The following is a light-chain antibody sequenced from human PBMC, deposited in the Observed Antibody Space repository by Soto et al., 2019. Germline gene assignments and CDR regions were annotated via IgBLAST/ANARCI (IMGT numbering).Light chain of an antibody. CDR3: QQYGSWT. CDR2: GTS. CDR1: QTISSNY. J-gene: IGKJ1*01. Sequence: EIVLTQSPGTLSVSPGERATLSCRASQTISSNYLAWYQQKPGQAPSLLIYGTSSRATGIPDRFSGSGSGTDFTLTISSLDPEDSAIYYCQQYGSWTFGQGTKVEI. V-gene: IGKV3-20*01.